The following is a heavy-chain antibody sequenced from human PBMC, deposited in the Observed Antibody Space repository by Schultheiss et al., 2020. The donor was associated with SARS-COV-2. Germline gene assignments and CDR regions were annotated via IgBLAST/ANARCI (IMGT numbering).Heavy chain of an antibody. CDR1: GGSISSYY. CDR3: ARQGSGWYAYFQH. J-gene: IGHJ1*01. Sequence: SETLSLTCTVSGGSISSYYWSWIRQPPGKGLEWIGSIYYSGSTYYNPSLKSRVTISVDTSKNQFSLKLSSVTAADTAVYYCARQGSGWYAYFQHWGQGTLVTVSS. CDR2: IYYSGST. D-gene: IGHD6-19*01. V-gene: IGHV4-59*05.